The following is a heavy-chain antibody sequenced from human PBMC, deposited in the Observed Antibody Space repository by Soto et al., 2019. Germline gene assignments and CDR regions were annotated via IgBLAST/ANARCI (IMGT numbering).Heavy chain of an antibody. CDR2: IYGGGST. CDR1: GFTVSSNY. V-gene: IGHV3-53*01. Sequence: GGSLRLSCAASGFTVSSNYMSWVRQAPGKGLEWVSVIYGGGSTYHADSVKGRFTISRDNAKRALYLQIMSLTAEDTAIYYCVRGGGGGLFDPWGQGTMVTVS. D-gene: IGHD2-15*01. CDR3: VRGGGGGLFDP. J-gene: IGHJ5*02.